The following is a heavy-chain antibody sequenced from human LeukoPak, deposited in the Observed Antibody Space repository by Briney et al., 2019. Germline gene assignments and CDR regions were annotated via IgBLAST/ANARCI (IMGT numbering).Heavy chain of an antibody. CDR1: GFTFSSYA. CDR3: AKDRAYYYDSSGYYLDV. D-gene: IGHD3-22*01. CDR2: ISGSGGST. Sequence: PGGSLRLSCAASGFTFSSYAMSWVRQASGKGLEWVSAISGSGGSTYYADSVKGRFTISRDNSKNTLYLQMNSLRAEDTAVYYCAKDRAYYYDSSGYYLDVWGQGTTVTVSS. J-gene: IGHJ6*02. V-gene: IGHV3-23*01.